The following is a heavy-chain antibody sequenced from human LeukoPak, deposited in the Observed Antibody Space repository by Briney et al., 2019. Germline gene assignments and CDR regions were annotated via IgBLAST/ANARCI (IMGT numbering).Heavy chain of an antibody. J-gene: IGHJ3*02. V-gene: IGHV3-53*01. Sequence: GGSLRLSCAASGFTFSSYAMHWVRQAPGKGLEWVTFIYSGGRTDYADSVKGRFTISRDSSKNTLYLQMNSLRVEDTAVYYCARDSQYCSSGSCSPGASDIWGQGTMVTVSS. D-gene: IGHD2-15*01. CDR1: GFTFSSYA. CDR2: IYSGGRT. CDR3: ARDSQYCSSGSCSPGASDI.